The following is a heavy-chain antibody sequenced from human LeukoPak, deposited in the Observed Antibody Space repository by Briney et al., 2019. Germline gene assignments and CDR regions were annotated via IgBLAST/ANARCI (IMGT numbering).Heavy chain of an antibody. CDR3: AKVRATFGGIGASDY. V-gene: IGHV3-23*01. D-gene: IGHD3-16*01. J-gene: IGHJ4*02. CDR2: ISGSGGST. Sequence: GGSLRLSCVASGFSFSTYAMSWVRQAPGKGLEWVSAISGSGGSTYYADSVKGRFAISRDNSKNTLYLQMNSLRAEDTAVYYCAKVRATFGGIGASDYWGQGTLVTVSS. CDR1: GFSFSTYA.